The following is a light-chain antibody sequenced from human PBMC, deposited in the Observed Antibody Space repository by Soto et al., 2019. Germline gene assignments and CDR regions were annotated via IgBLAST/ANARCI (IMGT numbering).Light chain of an antibody. J-gene: IGLJ2*01. CDR1: SSDVGAYNY. CDR2: EVS. Sequence: QSVLTQPASVSGSPGQSITISCTGTSSDVGAYNYVSWYQQHPGKAPKLMIYEVSNRPSGVSSRFSGSKSANTASLTISGLQAEDEADYYCSSYTTSRTLVFGGGTQLTVL. V-gene: IGLV2-14*01. CDR3: SSYTTSRTLV.